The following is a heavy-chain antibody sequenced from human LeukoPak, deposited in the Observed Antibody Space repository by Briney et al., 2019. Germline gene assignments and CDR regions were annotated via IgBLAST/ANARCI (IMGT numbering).Heavy chain of an antibody. V-gene: IGHV3-23*01. Sequence: GGSLRLSCAASGFIFSNYAMTWVRRAPGKGLEWVSTISGSDDSTFYADSVRGRFTISRDNSKNTLYLQMNSLRAEDTAAYYCAKSRSGGGSCYNYWGQGTLVTVSS. J-gene: IGHJ4*02. D-gene: IGHD2-15*01. CDR1: GFIFSNYA. CDR2: ISGSDDST. CDR3: AKSRSGGGSCYNY.